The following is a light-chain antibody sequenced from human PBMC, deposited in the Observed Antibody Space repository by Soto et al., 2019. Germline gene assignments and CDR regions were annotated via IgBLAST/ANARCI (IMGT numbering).Light chain of an antibody. CDR1: SSDVGAYNY. CDR2: DVS. V-gene: IGLV2-14*01. CDR3: SSYTTSSIYV. Sequence: QSALTKPASVSGLPGQSITISCTRTSSDVGAYNYVSWYQQHPGKAPKLMIYDVSNRPSGVSSRFSGSKSGNTASLTFSGLQAEDEADYYCSSYTTSSIYVFGTGTKVTVL. J-gene: IGLJ1*01.